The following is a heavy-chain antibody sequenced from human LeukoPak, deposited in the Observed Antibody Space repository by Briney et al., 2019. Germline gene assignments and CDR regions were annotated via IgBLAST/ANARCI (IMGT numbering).Heavy chain of an antibody. CDR1: GFTFSTYS. Sequence: PGGSLRLSCAASGFTFSTYSMNWVRQAPGKVLEWVSSISSSSSYIHYADSVKGRFTISRDNAKNSLFLQMNSLRAEDTAVYYCAGINDYGDPTGAFDIWGQGTMVTVSS. J-gene: IGHJ3*02. V-gene: IGHV3-21*01. CDR2: ISSSSSYI. D-gene: IGHD4-17*01. CDR3: AGINDYGDPTGAFDI.